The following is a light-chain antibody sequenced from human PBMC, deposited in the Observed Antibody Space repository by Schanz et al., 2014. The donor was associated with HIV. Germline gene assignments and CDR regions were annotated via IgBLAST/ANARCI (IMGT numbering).Light chain of an antibody. Sequence: QSALTQPASVSGSPGQSIAISCTGTNSDIGAYNYVSWYQQHPDKAPKLIIYDVNNRPSGVSNRFSGSKSGNTASLTISGLQAEDEADYYCSSHTRRNTLDVFGTGTKLTVL. V-gene: IGLV2-14*03. CDR2: DVN. CDR3: SSHTRRNTLDV. J-gene: IGLJ1*01. CDR1: NSDIGAYNY.